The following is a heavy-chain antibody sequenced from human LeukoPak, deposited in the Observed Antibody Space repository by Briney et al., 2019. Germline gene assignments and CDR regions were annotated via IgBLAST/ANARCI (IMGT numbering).Heavy chain of an antibody. CDR3: ARGLRLPSRSTPAVPHV. CDR2: INHSGTT. D-gene: IGHD2/OR15-2a*01. Sequence: PSETLSLTCAVYGGSFSDYYWNWIRQPPGKGLEWIGEINHSGTTNYNPSLKSRVTISVDTSKDQFSLRLSSVTAADTAVYYCARGLRLPSRSTPAVPHVWGKGTTVTISA. J-gene: IGHJ6*04. V-gene: IGHV4-34*01. CDR1: GGSFSDYY.